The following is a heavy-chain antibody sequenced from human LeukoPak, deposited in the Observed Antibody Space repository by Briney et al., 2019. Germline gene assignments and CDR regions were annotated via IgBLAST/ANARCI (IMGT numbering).Heavy chain of an antibody. CDR3: ARVPRLVIHMYLYFDY. J-gene: IGHJ4*02. CDR1: GFAFSSYA. Sequence: PGGSLRLSCAASGFAFSSYAMSWVRQAPGKGLEWVANIKQDGSEKYYVDSVKGRFTISRDNAKNSLYLQMNSLRAEDTAVYYCARVPRLVIHMYLYFDYWGQGTLVTVSS. CDR2: IKQDGSEK. D-gene: IGHD3-9*01. V-gene: IGHV3-7*01.